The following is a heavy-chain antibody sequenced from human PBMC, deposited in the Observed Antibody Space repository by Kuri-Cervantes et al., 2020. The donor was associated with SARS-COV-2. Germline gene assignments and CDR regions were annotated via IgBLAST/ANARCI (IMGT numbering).Heavy chain of an antibody. CDR1: GGSISSSSYY. CDR3: ASSIYCSSTSCYTYGHFDY. J-gene: IGHJ4*02. D-gene: IGHD2-2*02. V-gene: IGHV4-39*01. Sequence: GSLRLSCTVSGGSISSSSYYWGWIRQPPGKGLEWIGSIYYSGSTYYNPSLKSRVTISVDTSKNQFSLKLSSVTAADTAAYYCASSIYCSSTSCYTYGHFDYWGQGTLVTVSS. CDR2: IYYSGST.